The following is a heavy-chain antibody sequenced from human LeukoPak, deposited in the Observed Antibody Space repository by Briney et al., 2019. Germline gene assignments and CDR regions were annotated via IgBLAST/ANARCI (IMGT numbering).Heavy chain of an antibody. Sequence: ASVKVSCKASGGTFSSYAISWVRQAPGQGLEWMGRIIPILGIANYAQKFQGRVTITADKSTSTAYMELSSLRSEDTAVYYCARDRWIQTYGMDVWGQGTTVTVSS. CDR1: GGTFSSYA. J-gene: IGHJ6*02. D-gene: IGHD5-18*01. CDR2: IIPILGIA. V-gene: IGHV1-69*04. CDR3: ARDRWIQTYGMDV.